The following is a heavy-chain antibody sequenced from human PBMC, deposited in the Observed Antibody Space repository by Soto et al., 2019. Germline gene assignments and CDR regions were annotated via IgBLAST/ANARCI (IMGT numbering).Heavy chain of an antibody. V-gene: IGHV1-18*01. CDR1: GYTFTSYG. J-gene: IGHJ6*02. Sequence: ASVKVSCKASGYTFTSYGISWVRQAPGQGLEWMGWISAYNGNTNYAQKLQGRVTMTRDTSISTAYMELSRLRSDDTAVYYCAREGRELLPYYYYGMDVWGQGTTVTVSS. CDR2: ISAYNGNT. D-gene: IGHD1-26*01. CDR3: AREGRELLPYYYYGMDV.